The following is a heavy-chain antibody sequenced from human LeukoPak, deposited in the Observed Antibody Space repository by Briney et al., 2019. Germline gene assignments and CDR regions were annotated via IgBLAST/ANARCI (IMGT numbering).Heavy chain of an antibody. Sequence: GGSLRLSCAASGFTFSNAWMSWVRQAPGKGLEWVGRIKSKTDGGTTDYAAPVKGRFTISRDNSKNTVYLQMNSLRAEDTAVYYCARDLRWGFDYWGQGTLVTVSS. J-gene: IGHJ4*02. CDR1: GFTFSNAW. D-gene: IGHD7-27*01. CDR2: IKSKTDGGTT. V-gene: IGHV3-15*01. CDR3: ARDLRWGFDY.